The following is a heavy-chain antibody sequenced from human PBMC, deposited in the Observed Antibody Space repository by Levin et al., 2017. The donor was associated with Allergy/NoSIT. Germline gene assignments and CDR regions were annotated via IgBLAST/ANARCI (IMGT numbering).Heavy chain of an antibody. CDR2: IYSGGST. J-gene: IGHJ4*02. D-gene: IGHD2-21*02. CDR3: ARAGGGDWCYFDY. CDR1: GFTVSSNY. V-gene: IGHV3-53*01. Sequence: GGSLRLSCAASGFTVSSNYMSWVRQAPGKGLEWVSVIYSGGSTYYADSVKGRFTISRDNSKNTLYLQMNSLRAEDTAVYYCARAGGGDWCYFDYWGQGTLVTVSS.